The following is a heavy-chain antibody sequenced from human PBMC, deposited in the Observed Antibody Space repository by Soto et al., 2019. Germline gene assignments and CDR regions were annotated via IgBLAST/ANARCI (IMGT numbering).Heavy chain of an antibody. V-gene: IGHV1-3*01. J-gene: IGHJ4*02. CDR1: GYTFTSYA. CDR3: ARNLMGYDILTGYYRAYYFDY. D-gene: IGHD3-9*01. Sequence: ASVKVSCKASGYTFTSYAMHWVRQAPGQRLEWMGWINAGNGNTKYSQKFQGRVTITRDTSASTAYMELSSLRSEDTAVYYCARNLMGYDILTGYYRAYYFDYWGRGTLVTVSS. CDR2: INAGNGNT.